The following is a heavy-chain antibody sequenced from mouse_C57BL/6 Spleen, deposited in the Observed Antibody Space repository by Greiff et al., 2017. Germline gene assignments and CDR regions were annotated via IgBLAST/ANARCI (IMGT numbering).Heavy chain of an antibody. J-gene: IGHJ1*03. D-gene: IGHD2-4*01. CDR2: IDPSDSET. CDR1: GYTFTSYW. CDR3: ARWGDDYDERYFDV. Sequence: VQLQQPGAELVRPGSSVKLSCKASGYTFTSYWMHWVKQRPIQGLEWIGNIDPSDSETHYNQKFKDKATLTVDKSSSTAYMQLSSLTSEDSAVYYCARWGDDYDERYFDVWGTGTTVTVSS. V-gene: IGHV1-52*01.